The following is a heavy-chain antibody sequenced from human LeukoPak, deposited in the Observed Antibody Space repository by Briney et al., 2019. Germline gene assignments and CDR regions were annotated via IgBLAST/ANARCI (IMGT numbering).Heavy chain of an antibody. D-gene: IGHD5-18*01. Sequence: SQTLSLTCTVSGGSISSGSYYWSWIRQPAGKGLEWIGRIYTSGSTNYNPSLKSRVTISVDTSKNQFSLKLSSVTAADTAVYYCARAYSYASHPFDYWGQGTLVTVSS. CDR1: GGSISSGSYY. V-gene: IGHV4-61*02. CDR2: IYTSGST. CDR3: ARAYSYASHPFDY. J-gene: IGHJ4*02.